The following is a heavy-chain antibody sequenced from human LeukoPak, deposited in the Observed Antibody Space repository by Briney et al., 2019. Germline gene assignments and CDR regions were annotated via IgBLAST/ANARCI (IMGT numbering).Heavy chain of an antibody. CDR3: AKDFSSWGPSGMDA. D-gene: IGHD1-26*01. Sequence: GGSLRLSCEASGFTFANYAMSWVRQAPGKGLEWVSGISSSGYTTYYADSVKGRFTISRDNSKDTLYLQMNSLRAEDTAVYYCAKDFSSWGPSGMDAWGQGTTVTVSS. V-gene: IGHV3-23*01. J-gene: IGHJ6*02. CDR2: ISSSGYTT. CDR1: GFTFANYA.